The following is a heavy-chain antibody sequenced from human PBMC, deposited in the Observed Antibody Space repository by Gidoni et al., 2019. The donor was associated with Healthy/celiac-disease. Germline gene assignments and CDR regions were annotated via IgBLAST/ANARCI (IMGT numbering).Heavy chain of an antibody. Sequence: QVELVQSGAEVKKPGASVEVSCKASGYTFTSYYMHCVRQAPGQGLEWMGIINPSGGRTSYAQKFQGRVTMTRDTSTSTVYMELSSLRSEDTAVYYCARDIAAQGDYWGQGTLVTVSS. D-gene: IGHD6-6*01. J-gene: IGHJ4*02. V-gene: IGHV1-46*01. CDR2: INPSGGRT. CDR1: GYTFTSYY. CDR3: ARDIAAQGDY.